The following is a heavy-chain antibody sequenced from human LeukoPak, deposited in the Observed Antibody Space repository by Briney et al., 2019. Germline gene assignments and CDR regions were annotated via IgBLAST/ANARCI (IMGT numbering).Heavy chain of an antibody. V-gene: IGHV4-59*08. J-gene: IGHJ4*02. D-gene: IGHD6-19*01. CDR2: IYYSGST. Sequence: SETLSLTCTVSSGSISSYYWSWIRQPPGRGLEWIGYIYYSGSTNYNPSLRGRVTISVDTSKNQFSLKLSSVTAADTAVYYCARQNSVAGTLDYWGQGTLVTVSS. CDR3: ARQNSVAGTLDY. CDR1: SGSISSYY.